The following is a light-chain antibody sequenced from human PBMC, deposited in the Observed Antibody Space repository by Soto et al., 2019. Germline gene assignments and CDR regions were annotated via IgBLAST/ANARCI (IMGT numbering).Light chain of an antibody. Sequence: AIQMTQSPSSLSASVGDRVTITCRASQGIRNALGWYQQKPGKAPKLLIYAASSLQSGFPSRFSGSGSGTDFTLTISSLQPEDFATYYCLQDYNYPLTFGGGTKVEIK. V-gene: IGKV1-6*01. J-gene: IGKJ4*01. CDR1: QGIRNA. CDR3: LQDYNYPLT. CDR2: AAS.